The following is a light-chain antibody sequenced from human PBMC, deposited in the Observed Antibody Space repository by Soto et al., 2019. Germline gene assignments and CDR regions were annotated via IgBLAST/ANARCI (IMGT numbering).Light chain of an antibody. V-gene: IGKV3-15*01. Sequence: EVVMTQSPATLSLSPGDRATVSCRASQGIGSNLAWYQQKPGQAPRLIIYGASTRAAGVPARFSGSGSGTEFTLTISSLKSEDFALYYCQQYSDWPPVTFGGVTKVEIK. CDR1: QGIGSN. CDR3: QQYSDWPPVT. J-gene: IGKJ4*02. CDR2: GAS.